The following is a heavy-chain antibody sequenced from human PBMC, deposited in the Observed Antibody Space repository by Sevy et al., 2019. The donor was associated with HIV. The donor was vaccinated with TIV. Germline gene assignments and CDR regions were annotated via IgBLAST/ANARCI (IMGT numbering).Heavy chain of an antibody. CDR2: IYYNGRT. CDR1: GDSINNFY. V-gene: IGHV4-59*01. Sequence: SETLSLTCTVSGDSINNFYWAWIRQTPEKGLEWIGYIYYNGRTNYDPSLSSRVIISLDTSKNQFSLRLSSVTAADTAVYYCAREVGRLRPKHYYGMDVRGQGTAVTVSS. J-gene: IGHJ6*02. D-gene: IGHD5-12*01. CDR3: AREVGRLRPKHYYGMDV.